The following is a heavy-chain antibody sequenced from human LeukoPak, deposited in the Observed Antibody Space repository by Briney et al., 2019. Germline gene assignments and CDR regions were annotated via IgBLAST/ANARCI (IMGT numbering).Heavy chain of an antibody. CDR1: GYTFSCYY. CDR3: ARGLYSSDLDY. J-gene: IGHJ4*02. Sequence: ASVKVSCKASGYTFSCYYMHLVRQAPGQGLEWMGWINPNSGGTNYAQKFQGRVTMTRDTSISTAYMELSRLRSDDTAVYYCARGLYSSDLDYWGQGTLVTVSS. V-gene: IGHV1-2*02. D-gene: IGHD6-19*01. CDR2: INPNSGGT.